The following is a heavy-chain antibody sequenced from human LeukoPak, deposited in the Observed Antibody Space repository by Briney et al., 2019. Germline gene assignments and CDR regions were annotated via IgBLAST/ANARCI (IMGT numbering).Heavy chain of an antibody. Sequence: PGGSLRLSCAASGFTFSAYSMNWVRQATGKGLEWVSSLSTGSSYIYYADSVKGRFTISRENAKNSLYLQMNSLRAEDTAVYYCARDSTPYDSSGYCYDYWGQGTLVTVSS. V-gene: IGHV3-21*01. CDR2: LSTGSSYI. J-gene: IGHJ4*02. CDR3: ARDSTPYDSSGYCYDY. D-gene: IGHD3-22*01. CDR1: GFTFSAYS.